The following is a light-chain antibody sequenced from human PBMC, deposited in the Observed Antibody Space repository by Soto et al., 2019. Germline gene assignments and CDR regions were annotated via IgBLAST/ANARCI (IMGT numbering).Light chain of an antibody. CDR2: GAS. V-gene: IGKV3-11*01. J-gene: IGKJ5*01. CDR3: QQRSNWPPEIT. CDR1: QSVSSN. Sequence: EIVLTQSPGTLSLSPGERATLSCSASQSVSSNLAWYQQKPGQAPRLLIYGASNRATGVPARFSGSGSGTDFTLTVSSLEPEDFALYYCQQRSNWPPEITFGQGTRLEIK.